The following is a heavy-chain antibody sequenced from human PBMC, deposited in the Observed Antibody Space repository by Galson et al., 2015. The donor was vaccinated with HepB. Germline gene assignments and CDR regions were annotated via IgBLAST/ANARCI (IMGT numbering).Heavy chain of an antibody. D-gene: IGHD2-8*01. CDR1: GGTFSSYA. J-gene: IGHJ2*01. V-gene: IGHV1-69*13. CDR3: AIHPRGFGCTNGVCYTNWYFDL. CDR2: IIPIFGTA. Sequence: SVKVSCKASGGTFSSYAISWVRQAPGQGLQWMGGIIPIFGTANYAQKFQGRVTITADESTSTAYMELSSLRSEDTAVYYCAIHPRGFGCTNGVCYTNWYFDLWGRGTLVTVSS.